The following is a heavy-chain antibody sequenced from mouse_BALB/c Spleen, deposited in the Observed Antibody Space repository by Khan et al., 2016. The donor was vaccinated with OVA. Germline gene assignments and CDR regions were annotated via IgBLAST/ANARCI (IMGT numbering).Heavy chain of an antibody. CDR1: GYTFTAYD. CDR3: AREGLRGVGRDY. Sequence: QVQLKESGPELVKPGALVKISCKASGYTFTAYDINWVKQRPGQGLEWIGWIYPGDGTTKYNENFKGKATLTADISSNTAYMQLSGLTSETSAGYFCAREGLRGVGRDYWGQGTSVSVSA. V-gene: IGHV1S56*01. D-gene: IGHD2-2*01. CDR2: IYPGDGTT. J-gene: IGHJ4*01.